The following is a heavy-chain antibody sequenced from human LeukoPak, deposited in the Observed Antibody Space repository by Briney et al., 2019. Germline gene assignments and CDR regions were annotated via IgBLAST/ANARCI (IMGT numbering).Heavy chain of an antibody. V-gene: IGHV4-4*07. D-gene: IGHD6-19*01. J-gene: IGHJ4*02. Sequence: SETLSLTCTVSGVSVSTYYWSWIRQPAGKGLEFIGRFFTSGTSGTTNYNPSLKSRVTISVDKSKNQFSLKLSSVTAADTAVYYCARDVTGAVAGTGFDYWGQGTLVTVSS. CDR2: FFTSGTSGTT. CDR3: ARDVTGAVAGTGFDY. CDR1: GVSVSTYY.